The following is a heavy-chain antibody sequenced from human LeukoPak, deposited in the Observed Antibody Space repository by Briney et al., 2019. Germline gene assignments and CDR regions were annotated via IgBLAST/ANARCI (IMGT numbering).Heavy chain of an antibody. CDR2: ISGSGGGT. J-gene: IGHJ4*02. CDR3: AKAGGGSYYDY. V-gene: IGHV3-23*01. D-gene: IGHD1-26*01. Sequence: PGGSLRLSCAASGFTFSSYAMSWVRQAPRKGLEWVSAISGSGGGTYYADSVKGRFTISRDNSKNTLYLQMNSLRAEDTAVYFCAKAGGGSYYDYWGQGTLVTVSS. CDR1: GFTFSSYA.